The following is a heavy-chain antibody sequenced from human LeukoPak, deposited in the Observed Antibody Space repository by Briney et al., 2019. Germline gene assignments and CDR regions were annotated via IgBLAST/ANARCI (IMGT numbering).Heavy chain of an antibody. V-gene: IGHV1-46*01. CDR3: ARGHSWDYGDYAGYFDY. Sequence: ASVKVSCKASGYSFTSHYMHWVRQAPGQGLEWMGVINPRGTSTIYAEKFQGRILMTRDMSTTTDYMELSSLRSEDTAVYYCARGHSWDYGDYAGYFDYWGQGTLVTVSS. D-gene: IGHD4-17*01. CDR1: GYSFTSHY. CDR2: INPRGTST. J-gene: IGHJ4*02.